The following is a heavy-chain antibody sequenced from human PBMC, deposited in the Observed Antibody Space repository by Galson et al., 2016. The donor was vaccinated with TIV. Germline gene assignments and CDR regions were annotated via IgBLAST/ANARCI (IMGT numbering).Heavy chain of an antibody. CDR1: GYTLSEIA. J-gene: IGHJ4*02. V-gene: IGHV1-24*01. Sequence: SVKVSCKVSGYTLSEIAMHWVRQAPGEGPEWVGGFDPEAGRTIYAQKFHGRVTVTEGTATDTAYMELNNLRSDDTAVYYCATVAWFPGLSLDSWGQGTLVIVSS. CDR3: ATVAWFPGLSLDS. D-gene: IGHD3-22*01. CDR2: FDPEAGRT.